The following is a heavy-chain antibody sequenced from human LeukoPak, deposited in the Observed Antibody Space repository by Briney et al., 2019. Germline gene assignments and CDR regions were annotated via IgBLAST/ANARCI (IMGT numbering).Heavy chain of an antibody. V-gene: IGHV4-61*02. CDR3: ARGRDSRGHQFKGFDC. J-gene: IGHJ4*02. CDR2: TWTDGNT. D-gene: IGHD3-22*01. CDR1: GGSISSGNYY. Sequence: SETLSLTCTVSGGSISSGNYYWSWIRQPAGKGLEWIGRTWTDGNTNYNPSLKSRVTISVDTSKNQFSLRLSSVTAADTAVYYCARGRDSRGHQFKGFDCWGQGTLVTVSS.